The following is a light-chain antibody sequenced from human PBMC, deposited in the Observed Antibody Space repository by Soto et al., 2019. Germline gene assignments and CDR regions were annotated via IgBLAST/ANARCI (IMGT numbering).Light chain of an antibody. CDR2: GAS. Sequence: EIVMAQSLTSMGVSPGERATLSCXASQSVSSDLAWYQHKPGQAPRLLIHGASTRATGIPDRFSGSGSGTDFTLTISGLEPEDFAVYYCQQYASSPGTFGQGTKVDIK. J-gene: IGKJ1*01. CDR3: QQYASSPGT. V-gene: IGKV3-20*01. CDR1: QSVSSD.